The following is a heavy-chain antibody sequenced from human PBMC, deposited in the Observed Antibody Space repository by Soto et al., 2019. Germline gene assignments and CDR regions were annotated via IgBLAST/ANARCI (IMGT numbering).Heavy chain of an antibody. D-gene: IGHD2-2*01. V-gene: IGHV3-30*18. J-gene: IGHJ6*02. Sequence: LRLSCAASGFTFSSYDMHWVRQAPGKGLEWVAVISYDGRNKYYADSVKGRLTISRDNSKNTLFLQMNSLRTEDTAMYYCAKGQHCSSTSCYFYYYGMDVWGQGITVTVSS. CDR2: ISYDGRNK. CDR1: GFTFSSYD. CDR3: AKGQHCSSTSCYFYYYGMDV.